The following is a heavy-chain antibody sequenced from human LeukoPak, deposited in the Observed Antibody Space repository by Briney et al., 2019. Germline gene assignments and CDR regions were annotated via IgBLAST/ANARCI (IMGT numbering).Heavy chain of an antibody. V-gene: IGHV3-53*01. CDR2: IYSGGST. CDR1: GFTVSSNY. CDR3: AKGYSSGWYYFDY. Sequence: GGSLRLSCAASGFTVSSNYMSWVRQAPGKGLEWVSVIYSGGSTYYADSVKGRFTISRDTSKNTLYLQMNSLRAEDTAVYYCAKGYSSGWYYFDYWGQGTLVTVSS. J-gene: IGHJ4*02. D-gene: IGHD6-19*01.